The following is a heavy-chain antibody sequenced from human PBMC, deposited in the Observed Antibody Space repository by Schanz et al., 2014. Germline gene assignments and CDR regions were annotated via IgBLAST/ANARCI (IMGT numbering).Heavy chain of an antibody. CDR2: IVPIAGIT. CDR3: AREVGLYDRGWFDP. CDR1: GGTFSTYP. V-gene: IGHV1-69*04. J-gene: IGHJ5*02. Sequence: QVQLVQSGAEVKKPGSSMKVSCKASGGTFSTYPINWLRQAPGQGLEWMGRIVPIAGITNYAQRFQGRVTITADKSSDTAYMELSSLRSEDTAVYYCAREVGLYDRGWFDPWGHGTLVTVSS. D-gene: IGHD3-22*01.